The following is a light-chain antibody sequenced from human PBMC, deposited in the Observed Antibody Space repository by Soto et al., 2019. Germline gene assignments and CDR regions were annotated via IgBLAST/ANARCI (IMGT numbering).Light chain of an antibody. CDR2: DAS. J-gene: IGKJ1*01. V-gene: IGKV3-15*01. CDR3: LQYHDWPRT. Sequence: EIVMTQSPATLSVSPGERATLSCRASQSVTSHLAWYQQKPGQAPRLLFYDASTMATGTPARFSGSGSGTEFTLTISSLQSEDFAVYYCLQYHDWPRTFGPGTKVEIK. CDR1: QSVTSH.